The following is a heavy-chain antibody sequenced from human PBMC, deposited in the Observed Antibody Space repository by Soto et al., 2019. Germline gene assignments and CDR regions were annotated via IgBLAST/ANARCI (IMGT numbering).Heavy chain of an antibody. CDR2: ISLYSDGT. CDR3: ARVVPGAEAWFGP. D-gene: IGHD2-2*01. V-gene: IGHV1-18*01. CDR1: GYTFSNYG. Sequence: ASVKVSCKTSGYTFSNYGITWVRPAPGQPLEWLGWISLYSDGTNYAQKFQGRVSMTTDTSTTTAYMELRSLRSDDTDVYYCARVVPGAEAWFGPWGQGTLVTVSS. J-gene: IGHJ5*02.